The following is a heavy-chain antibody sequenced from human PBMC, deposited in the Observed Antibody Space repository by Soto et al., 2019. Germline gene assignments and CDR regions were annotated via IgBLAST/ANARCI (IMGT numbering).Heavy chain of an antibody. Sequence: PGESLRPSCAASGFTFSRYWMSWFRQAPGKGLEWVANIKQDGSEKYYVDSVKGRFTISRDNAKNSLYLQMNSLRAEDTAVYYCARDSSLEDGMDVWGQGTTVTVSS. CDR2: IKQDGSEK. V-gene: IGHV3-7*01. CDR1: GFTFSRYW. CDR3: ARDSSLEDGMDV. D-gene: IGHD6-6*01. J-gene: IGHJ6*02.